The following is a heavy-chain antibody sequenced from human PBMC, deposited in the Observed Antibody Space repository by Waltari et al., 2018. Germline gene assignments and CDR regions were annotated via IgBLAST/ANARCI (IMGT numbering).Heavy chain of an antibody. V-gene: IGHV3-30*02. CDR3: AKEAPWDYGDYK. CDR1: GFTFSNYG. J-gene: IGHJ4*02. Sequence: QVQLVESGGGVVQPGGSLRLSCAASGFTFSNYGMHWVRQAPGKGLEWVAFIRYDGSNKYYGDSLKGRCTISRDNSKNTLYLQMNSLRGEDTAVYYCAKEAPWDYGDYKWGQGTLVIVSS. CDR2: IRYDGSNK. D-gene: IGHD4-17*01.